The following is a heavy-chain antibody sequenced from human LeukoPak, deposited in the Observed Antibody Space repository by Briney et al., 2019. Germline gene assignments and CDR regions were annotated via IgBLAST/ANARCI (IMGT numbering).Heavy chain of an antibody. CDR1: GFTFSTYW. CDR2: IKNDGSST. J-gene: IGHJ4*02. D-gene: IGHD6-19*01. V-gene: IGHV3-74*01. Sequence: GGSLRLSCAASGFTFSTYWMHWVRQAPGKGLVLVSRIKNDGSSTSYADSVKGRFTVSRDSAKNTLYLQMNSLIAEDTAVYYCARERSSGWSDYWGQGTLVTVSS. CDR3: ARERSSGWSDY.